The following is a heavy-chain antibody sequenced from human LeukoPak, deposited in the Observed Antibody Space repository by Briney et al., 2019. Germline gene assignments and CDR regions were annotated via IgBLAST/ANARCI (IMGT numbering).Heavy chain of an antibody. CDR3: ARAGEVRDGYKGTFDY. CDR1: GGSFSGYY. Sequence: PSETLSLTCAVYGGSFSGYYWSWIRQPPGKGLEWIGYIYNTGSTVYNPSLKSPVTISVDTSKNQFSLQLSSVTAADTAVYYCARAGEVRDGYKGTFDYWGQGTLVTVSS. J-gene: IGHJ4*02. V-gene: IGHV4-59*01. D-gene: IGHD5-24*01. CDR2: IYNTGST.